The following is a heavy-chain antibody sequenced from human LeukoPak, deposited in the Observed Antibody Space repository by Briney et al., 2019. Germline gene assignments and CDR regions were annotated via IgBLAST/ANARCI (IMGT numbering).Heavy chain of an antibody. CDR2: IHPGDSET. J-gene: IGHJ3*02. Sequence: GESLKISCKASGYTFTTYWIAWVRQMPGEGLEWMGIIHPGDSETRYSPSFQGQVTISADKSISTAYLQWSSLKASDTAMYYCARRLLRDAFHIWGPGTMVTVSS. CDR1: GYTFTTYW. CDR3: ARRLLRDAFHI. D-gene: IGHD3-3*01. V-gene: IGHV5-51*01.